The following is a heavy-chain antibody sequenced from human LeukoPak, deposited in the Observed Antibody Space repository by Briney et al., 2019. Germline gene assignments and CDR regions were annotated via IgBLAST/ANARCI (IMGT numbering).Heavy chain of an antibody. D-gene: IGHD1-26*01. CDR1: GFTFSTYT. Sequence: GGSLRLSCAASGFTFSTYTMNWVRQPPGKGLEWVSGVSGRGGRTFYADSVKGRFTISRDNSKNTVYLQMNGLRVEDTAVYYCAKSSVGATVFDDWGQGTLVTVSS. CDR3: AKSSVGATVFDD. J-gene: IGHJ4*02. V-gene: IGHV3-23*01. CDR2: VSGRGGRT.